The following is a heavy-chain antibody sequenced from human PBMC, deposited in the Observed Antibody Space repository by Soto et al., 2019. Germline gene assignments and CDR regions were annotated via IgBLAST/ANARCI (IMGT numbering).Heavy chain of an antibody. CDR2: INPSGGST. J-gene: IGHJ6*02. V-gene: IGHV1-46*01. CDR1: GYTFTSYY. Sequence: QVQLVQSGAEVKKPGASVKVSCKASGYTFTSYYMHWVRQAPGQGLEWMGIINPSGGSTSYAQKFQGRVTMTRDTSTSTVYMELSSLRSEDTAVYYCARDNCSSTSCYRWLGVSGMDVWGQGTTVTVSS. CDR3: ARDNCSSTSCYRWLGVSGMDV. D-gene: IGHD2-2*02.